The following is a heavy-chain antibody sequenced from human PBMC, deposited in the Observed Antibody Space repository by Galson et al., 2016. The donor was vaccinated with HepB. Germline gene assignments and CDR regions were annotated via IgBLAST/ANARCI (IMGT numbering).Heavy chain of an antibody. V-gene: IGHV3-30-3*01. CDR2: ISYDGSNK. CDR1: GFTLSSYA. CDR3: AKDGGHFGSGTYSDY. J-gene: IGHJ4*02. D-gene: IGHD3-10*01. Sequence: CAASGFTLSSYAMHWVRQAPGKGLEWVAVISYDGSNKYYADSVKGRFTISRDNSKNTVYLQMNSLRPDDMAVYYCAKDGGHFGSGTYSDYWGQGVLVTVSS.